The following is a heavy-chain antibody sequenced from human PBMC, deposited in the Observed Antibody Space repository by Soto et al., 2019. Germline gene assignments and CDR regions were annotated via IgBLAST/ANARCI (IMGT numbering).Heavy chain of an antibody. Sequence: GGSLRLSCAASGFTFSDYYMSWIRQAPGKGLEWVSYISSSSSYTNYADSVKGRFTISRDNAKNSLYLQMNSLRAEDTAVYYCARDPSEEYGSSRHYFDLWGQGALVTVSS. CDR2: ISSSSSYT. D-gene: IGHD2-15*01. CDR1: GFTFSDYY. CDR3: ARDPSEEYGSSRHYFDL. J-gene: IGHJ4*02. V-gene: IGHV3-11*06.